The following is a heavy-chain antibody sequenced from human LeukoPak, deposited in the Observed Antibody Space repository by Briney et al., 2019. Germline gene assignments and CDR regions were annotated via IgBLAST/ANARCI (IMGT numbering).Heavy chain of an antibody. V-gene: IGHV3-7*01. CDR1: GFTFSSYW. D-gene: IGHD6-6*01. CDR2: IKQDGSEK. Sequence: GGSLRLSCAASGFTFSSYWMSWVRQAPGKGREWVANIKQDGSEKYYVDSVKGRFTISRDNAKNSLYLQMNSLRAEDTAVYYCARDQEDSSNDYWGQGTLVTVSS. J-gene: IGHJ4*02. CDR3: ARDQEDSSNDY.